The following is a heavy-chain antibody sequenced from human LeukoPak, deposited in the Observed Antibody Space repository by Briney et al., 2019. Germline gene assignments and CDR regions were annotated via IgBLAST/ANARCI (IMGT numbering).Heavy chain of an antibody. D-gene: IGHD1-26*01. CDR3: AREGVGATKRGAFDY. V-gene: IGHV1-69*01. Sequence: ASVKVSCKASGGTFSSYAISWVRQAPGQGLEWMGGIIPIFGTANYAQKFQGRVTITADESTSTAYMELSSLRFEDTAVYYCAREGVGATKRGAFDYWGQGTLVTVSS. CDR2: IIPIFGTA. CDR1: GGTFSSYA. J-gene: IGHJ4*02.